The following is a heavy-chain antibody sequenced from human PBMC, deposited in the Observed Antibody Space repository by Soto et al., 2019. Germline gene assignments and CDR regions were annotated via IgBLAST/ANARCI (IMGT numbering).Heavy chain of an antibody. CDR3: ATESGSTYGYFDH. V-gene: IGHV4-30-4*08. CDR2: ISNSGST. Sequence: SQTLSLTCTVSGGSISSSSYYWGLIRQSPGKGLEWIGYISNSGSTGYNPSLKARLSMSVDRSKNQFTLRLTSVTAADTAVYFCATESGSTYGYFDHWGQGTQVTVS. D-gene: IGHD5-18*01. CDR1: GGSISSSSYY. J-gene: IGHJ4*02.